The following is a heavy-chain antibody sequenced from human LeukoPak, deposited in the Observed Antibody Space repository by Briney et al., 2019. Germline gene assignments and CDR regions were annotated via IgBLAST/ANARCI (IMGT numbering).Heavy chain of an antibody. Sequence: ASVKVSCKASGYTFTNYYIYWVRQAPGQGLEWVGWISAYNGKTNYAQKFQGRVTMTIDTSTTTAYMDLRSLTSDDTAMYYCAKGGAMVATIDYWGQGTLVTVSS. CDR2: ISAYNGKT. J-gene: IGHJ4*02. D-gene: IGHD5-18*01. V-gene: IGHV1-18*04. CDR3: AKGGAMVATIDY. CDR1: GYTFTNYY.